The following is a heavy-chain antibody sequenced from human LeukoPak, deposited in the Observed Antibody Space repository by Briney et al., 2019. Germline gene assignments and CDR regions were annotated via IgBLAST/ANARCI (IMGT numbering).Heavy chain of an antibody. CDR1: GFTFTTYA. Sequence: PGXXLRLSCAASGFTFTTYAMSWVRQAPGRGLEWVSTVGESGYYTYYADSVKGRFTMSRDNSKSTLYLQLNSLRADDTAVYYCAKDVSSGTYYDYWGQGTLVTVSS. D-gene: IGHD3-22*01. CDR2: VGESGYYT. V-gene: IGHV3-23*01. J-gene: IGHJ4*02. CDR3: AKDVSSGTYYDY.